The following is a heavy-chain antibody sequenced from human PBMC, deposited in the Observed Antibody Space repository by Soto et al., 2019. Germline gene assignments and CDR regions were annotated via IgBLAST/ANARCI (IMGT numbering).Heavy chain of an antibody. D-gene: IGHD2-15*01. CDR3: ARDSHPPAYSGDIMRWDV. CDR2: IIPIFGSA. J-gene: IGHJ6*01. V-gene: IGHV1-69*01. Sequence: QVQLVQSGAELKKPGSSVKVSCKASGGTFSSHAISWVRQAPGQGLEWMGGIIPIFGSAIYAQNFQGRVATTADHSTSTAYMELSSLRSEDTAIYFCARDSHPPAYSGDIMRWDVWGQGTTVTVSS. CDR1: GGTFSSHA.